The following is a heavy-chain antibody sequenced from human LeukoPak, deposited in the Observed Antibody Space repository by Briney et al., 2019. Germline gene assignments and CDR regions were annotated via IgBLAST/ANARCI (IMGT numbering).Heavy chain of an antibody. CDR3: AEDLPLDSGYDFLSIPYFDY. J-gene: IGHJ4*02. CDR2: ISASGGST. D-gene: IGHD5-12*01. V-gene: IGHV3-23*01. Sequence: GGSLRLSCAASGFTFSSSAMSWVRQVPGKGLEWVSGISASGGSTSYADSVRGRFTISRDNSKNTLYLQMNSLRAEDTAVYYCAEDLPLDSGYDFLSIPYFDYWGQGTLVTVSS. CDR1: GFTFSSSA.